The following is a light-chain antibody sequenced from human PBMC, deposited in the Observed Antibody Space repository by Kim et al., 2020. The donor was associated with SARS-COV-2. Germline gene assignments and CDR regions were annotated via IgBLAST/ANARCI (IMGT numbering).Light chain of an antibody. V-gene: IGKV1-39*01. CDR1: QSIISY. CDR2: AAS. J-gene: IGKJ4*01. CDR3: QQSYSTPPT. Sequence: DIQMTQSPSSLSASVGDRVTITCRASQSIISYLNWYQQKPGKAPKLLIYAASSLQGGVPSRFSGSGSGTDFTLTISSLQPEDFATYYCQQSYSTPPTFGGGTKVDIK.